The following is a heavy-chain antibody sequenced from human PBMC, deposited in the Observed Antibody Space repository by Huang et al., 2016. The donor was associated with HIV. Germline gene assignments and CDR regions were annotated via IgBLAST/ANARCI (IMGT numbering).Heavy chain of an antibody. CDR2: IVRLFSVT. J-gene: IGHJ3*02. CDR3: AREGQTWYGKPIAAFEI. V-gene: IGHV1-69*10. CDR1: GGSFNSLA. D-gene: IGHD6-13*01. Sequence: VQLVQSGAEVKRPGTSVKISCKASGGSFNSLAFNWVRQAPGQGLQLMGGIVRLFSVTNYAEKLRGRLTSSADKSTSTVFMELRGLTSEDTAVFFCAREGQTWYGKPIAAFEIWGQGTTVIVSP.